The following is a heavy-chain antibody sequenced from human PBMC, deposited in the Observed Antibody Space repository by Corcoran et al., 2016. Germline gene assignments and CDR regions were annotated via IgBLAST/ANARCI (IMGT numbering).Heavy chain of an antibody. Sequence: QVQLQVSGPGLVKPSQTLSLTCTVSGGSISSGGYYWSWIRQHPGKGLEWIGYIYYSGSTYYNPSLKSRVTIAVDTSKNQFSLKLSSVTAADTAVYYCARGYYGSGSYYKESTYNWFDPWGQGTLVTVSS. CDR2: IYYSGST. V-gene: IGHV4-31*03. D-gene: IGHD3-10*01. J-gene: IGHJ5*02. CDR1: GGSISSGGYY. CDR3: ARGYYGSGSYYKESTYNWFDP.